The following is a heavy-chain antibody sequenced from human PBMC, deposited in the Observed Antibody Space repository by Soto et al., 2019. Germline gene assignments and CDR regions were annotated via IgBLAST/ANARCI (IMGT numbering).Heavy chain of an antibody. CDR2: IIPILGIA. CDR1: GGTFSSYT. CDR3: ATRRDRRGYSWIEY. Sequence: QVQLVQSGAEVKKPGSSVKVSCKASGGTFSSYTISWVRQAPGQGLEWMGRIIPILGIANYAQKFQGRVTITADKSTSTAYMELSSLISEDRSVYYCATRRDRRGYSWIEYWAQGSVITVSS. J-gene: IGHJ4*02. D-gene: IGHD1-20*01. V-gene: IGHV1-69*02.